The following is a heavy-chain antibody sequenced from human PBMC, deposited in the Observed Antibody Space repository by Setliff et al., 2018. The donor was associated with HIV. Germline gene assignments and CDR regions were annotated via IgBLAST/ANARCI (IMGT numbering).Heavy chain of an antibody. CDR2: IDAGGKT. V-gene: IGHV4-38-2*02. CDR1: GYSISSDYY. CDR3: ARSIVPVASGYYYFEY. J-gene: IGHJ4*02. Sequence: ETLSLTCSVSGYSISSDYYWGWIRQTPGKGLEWIGCIDAGGKTVYIPSLKSRVTISVDTSKNQFSLRLSSVAAGDTAVYYCARSIVPVASGYYYFEYWGQGTLVTVSS. D-gene: IGHD3-3*01.